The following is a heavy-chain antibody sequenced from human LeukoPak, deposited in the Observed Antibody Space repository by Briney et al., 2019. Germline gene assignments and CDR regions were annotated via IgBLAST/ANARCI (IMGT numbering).Heavy chain of an antibody. Sequence: SETLSLTCAVYGGSFSGYYWSWIRQPPGKGLGWIGEINHSGSTNYNPSLKSRVTISVDTSKNQFSLKLSSVTAADTAVYYCACLSARSNWFDPWGQGTLVTVSS. CDR3: ACLSARSNWFDP. V-gene: IGHV4-34*01. J-gene: IGHJ5*02. CDR1: GGSFSGYY. CDR2: INHSGST.